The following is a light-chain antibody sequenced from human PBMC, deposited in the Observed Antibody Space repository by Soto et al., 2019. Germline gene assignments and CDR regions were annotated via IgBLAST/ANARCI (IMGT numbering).Light chain of an antibody. CDR3: QHYNNYPWT. J-gene: IGKJ1*01. CDR2: DAS. Sequence: DIQMTQSPSSLSASVGDRVTITCRASQSINRWLAWYQQKPGTAPKLLIYDASSLEGGAPSRFSGSGSGTEFTLSISSLQPDDFATYYCQHYNNYPWTFGQGTKVEIK. V-gene: IGKV1-5*01. CDR1: QSINRW.